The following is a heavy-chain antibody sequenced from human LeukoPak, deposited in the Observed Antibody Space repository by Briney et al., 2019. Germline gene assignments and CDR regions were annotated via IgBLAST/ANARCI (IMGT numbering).Heavy chain of an antibody. D-gene: IGHD4-17*01. V-gene: IGHV4-59*01. J-gene: IGHJ4*02. CDR1: GGSISSYY. Sequence: TSETLSLTCTVSGGSISSYYWSWIRQPPGKGLEWIGYIYYSGSTNYNPSLKSRVTISVDTSKNQFSLKLSSVTAADTAVYYCARVLRLDYGDHYFDYWGQGILVTVSS. CDR3: ARVLRLDYGDHYFDY. CDR2: IYYSGST.